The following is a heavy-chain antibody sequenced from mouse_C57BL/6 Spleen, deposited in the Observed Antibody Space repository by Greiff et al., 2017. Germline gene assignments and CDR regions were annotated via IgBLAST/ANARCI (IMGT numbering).Heavy chain of an antibody. CDR3: TTPNYYGSIADAY. Sequence: EVQLQQSGAELVRPGASVKLSCTASGFNLKDDYMHWVKQRPEQGLEWIGWIDPANGDTEYASKFQGKATITADTSSNTAYLQLSSLTSEDTAVYYGTTPNYYGSIADAYWGQGTLVTVST. D-gene: IGHD1-1*01. CDR2: IDPANGDT. V-gene: IGHV14-4*01. J-gene: IGHJ3*01. CDR1: GFNLKDDY.